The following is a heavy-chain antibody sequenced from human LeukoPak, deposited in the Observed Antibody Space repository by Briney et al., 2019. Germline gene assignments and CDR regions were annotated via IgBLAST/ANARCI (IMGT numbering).Heavy chain of an antibody. CDR2: IYYSGST. J-gene: IGHJ4*02. CDR3: ARQAVWFGELHPFDY. Sequence: ETLSLTCTVSGGSISSYYWSWIRQPPGKGLEWIGYIYYSGSTNYNPSLKSRVTISVDTSKNQFSLKLSSVTAADTAVYYCARQAVWFGELHPFDYWGQGTLVTVSS. V-gene: IGHV4-59*08. D-gene: IGHD3-10*01. CDR1: GGSISSYY.